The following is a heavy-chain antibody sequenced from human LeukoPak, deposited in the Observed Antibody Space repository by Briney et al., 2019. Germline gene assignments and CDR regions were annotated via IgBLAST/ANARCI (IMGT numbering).Heavy chain of an antibody. CDR1: GFTFSVSP. CDR2: VSHDGIGT. D-gene: IGHD3-22*01. CDR3: ARGPPMYSYGSSAYHYDYFEY. J-gene: IGHJ4*02. V-gene: IGHV3-30*04. Sequence: GGSPRLSCAASGFTFSVSPMHWVRQAPGKGLEWVAGVSHDGIGTYYADSVKGRFTISRDNSKNTLYLQMNSLRTEDTAVYSCARGPPMYSYGSSAYHYDYFEYWGQGTLVTVSS.